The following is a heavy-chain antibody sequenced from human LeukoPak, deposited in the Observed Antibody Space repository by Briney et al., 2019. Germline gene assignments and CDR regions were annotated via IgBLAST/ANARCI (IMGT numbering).Heavy chain of an antibody. V-gene: IGHV3-74*03. CDR1: AFTFTSYW. Sequence: TGGSLRLSCAVSAFTFTSYWMHWVRQVAGKGLVWVARINTDATITTYADSVKGRFTISRNNAKNTLYLEMNSLTAADTAVYYCVRPPPGQVFDYWGQGTLVTVSS. D-gene: IGHD1-14*01. CDR3: VRPPPGQVFDY. CDR2: INTDATIT. J-gene: IGHJ4*02.